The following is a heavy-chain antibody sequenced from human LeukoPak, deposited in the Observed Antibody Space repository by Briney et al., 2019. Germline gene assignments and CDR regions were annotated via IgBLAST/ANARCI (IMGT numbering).Heavy chain of an antibody. D-gene: IGHD3-10*01. Sequence: SETLSLTCTVSGGSISSYFWSWVRQSPGKGLEWIGFMHHSGSANSNPSLKSRVTISMDRSKNQFSLKMSSVTAADTAVYYCARGRTGVVYYYGSGSYSYMDVWGKGTTVTVSS. J-gene: IGHJ6*03. CDR3: ARGRTGVVYYYGSGSYSYMDV. CDR1: GGSISSYF. V-gene: IGHV4-59*01. CDR2: MHHSGSA.